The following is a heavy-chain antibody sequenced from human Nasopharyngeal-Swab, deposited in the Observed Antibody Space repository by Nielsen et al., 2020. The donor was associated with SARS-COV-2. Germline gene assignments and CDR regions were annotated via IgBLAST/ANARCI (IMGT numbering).Heavy chain of an antibody. J-gene: IGHJ4*02. V-gene: IGHV3-73*01. Sequence: GGSLRLSCAASGFIFSGSSLHWVRQASGKGLEWIGRIRSRANSYATVYAASVKGRFTISRDDSKNTAYLQMNSLKTEDTAVYYCARAKDDSNGSLFDYWGQGNLVTVSS. CDR2: IRSRANSYAT. D-gene: IGHD3-22*01. CDR3: ARAKDDSNGSLFDY. CDR1: GFIFSGSS.